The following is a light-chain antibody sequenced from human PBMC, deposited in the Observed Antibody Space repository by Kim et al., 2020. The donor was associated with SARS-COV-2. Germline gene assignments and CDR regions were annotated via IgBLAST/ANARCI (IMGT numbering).Light chain of an antibody. CDR2: SAS. V-gene: IGKV1-6*01. CDR1: QGIRND. J-gene: IGKJ2*01. CDR3: LQDYNYPYT. Sequence: STAVGETVTITCRASQGIRNDLGWYQQKPGKAPKLLIYSASSLQSGVPSRFSGSGSGTDFTLTISSLQPEDFATYYCLQDYNYPYTFGQGTKLEI.